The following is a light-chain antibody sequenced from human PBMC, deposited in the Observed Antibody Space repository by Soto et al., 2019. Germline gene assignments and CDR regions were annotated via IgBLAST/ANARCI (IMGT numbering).Light chain of an antibody. V-gene: IGKV3-15*01. CDR2: DAS. CDR3: QQYHHWPPCT. Sequence: EVVMTQSPVTLSVSPGGRATLSCRASQSVTKYVAWYQQKPGQAPRLLIYDASTRATGVPARFTGSGSGTEFPLTISSLQSEDFAIYYCQQYHHWPPCTFGGGTKVEI. J-gene: IGKJ4*01. CDR1: QSVTKY.